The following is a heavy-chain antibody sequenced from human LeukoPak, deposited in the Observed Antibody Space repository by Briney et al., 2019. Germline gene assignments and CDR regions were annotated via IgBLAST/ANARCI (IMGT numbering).Heavy chain of an antibody. V-gene: IGHV3-33*01. CDR3: ARDDCSSTSCYFDY. D-gene: IGHD2-2*01. CDR1: GFTFSSYG. J-gene: IGHJ4*02. Sequence: GRSLRLSCAASGFTFSSYGMHWVRQAPGKGLEWVAVIWYDGGNKYYADSVKGRFTISKDNSKNTLYLQMNSLRAEDTAVYYCARDDCSSTSCYFDYWGQGTLVTVSS. CDR2: IWYDGGNK.